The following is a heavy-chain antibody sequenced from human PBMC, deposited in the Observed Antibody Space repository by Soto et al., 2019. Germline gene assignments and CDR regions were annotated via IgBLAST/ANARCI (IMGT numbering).Heavy chain of an antibody. CDR1: GFTFSDYW. CDR3: ARGIRNYYGMDV. J-gene: IGHJ6*01. CDR2: INGDGSRT. V-gene: IGHV3-74*01. Sequence: EVQVAESGGGLVQPGGSLRLSCAASGFTFSDYWLHWVRQAPGKGLEWVSRINGDGSRTFYADSVKGRLTISRDNARDTVFLQLNSQRAEDTAVYFCARGIRNYYGMDVW. D-gene: IGHD3-22*01.